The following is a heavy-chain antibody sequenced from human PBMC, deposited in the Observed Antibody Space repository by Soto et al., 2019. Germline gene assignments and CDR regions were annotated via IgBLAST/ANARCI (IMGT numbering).Heavy chain of an antibody. D-gene: IGHD3-9*01. CDR2: IYYSGST. Sequence: SETLSLTCTVSGGSISSYYWSWIRQPPGKGLEWIGYIYYSGSTNYNPSLKSRVTISVDTSKNQFSLKLSSVTAADTAVYYCARGAIRYFDWLDPWGQGTLVTVS. CDR1: GGSISSYY. CDR3: ARGAIRYFDWLDP. V-gene: IGHV4-59*01. J-gene: IGHJ5*02.